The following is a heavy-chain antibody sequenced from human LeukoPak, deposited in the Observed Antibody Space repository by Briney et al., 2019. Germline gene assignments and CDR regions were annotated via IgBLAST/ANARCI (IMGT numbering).Heavy chain of an antibody. CDR1: GFTFSSYW. D-gene: IGHD5-18*01. J-gene: IGHJ4*02. CDR3: ARRGYSYGPFDY. V-gene: IGHV3-74*01. CDR2: INSDGSST. Sequence: PGGSLRLSCAASGFTFSSYWMHWVRQAPGKGLVWVSRINSDGSSTSYADSVKGRFTFSRDNAKNTLYLQMNSLRAEDTAVYYCARRGYSYGPFDYWGQGTLVTVSS.